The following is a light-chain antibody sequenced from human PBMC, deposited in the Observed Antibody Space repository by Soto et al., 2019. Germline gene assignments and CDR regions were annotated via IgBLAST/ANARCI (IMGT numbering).Light chain of an antibody. CDR1: QSVSSNY. V-gene: IGKV3-20*01. Sequence: EHVLSQSPGTPFLGPGARANLSCRASQSVSSNYLAWYQQRPGQAPRLIIYGACSRATGIPDRFSGSGSGTDFTLTIRSLEPEDFAVYYCQQYGSSLSWTCGQGNKGDIK. CDR3: QQYGSSLSWT. J-gene: IGKJ1*01. CDR2: GAC.